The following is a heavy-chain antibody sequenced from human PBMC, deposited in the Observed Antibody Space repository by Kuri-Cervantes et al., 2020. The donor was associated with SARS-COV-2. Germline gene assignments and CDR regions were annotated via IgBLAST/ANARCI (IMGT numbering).Heavy chain of an antibody. V-gene: IGHV2-70*11. CDR3: ARIRMGNGLGFDP. J-gene: IGHJ5*02. D-gene: IGHD3-3*01. Sequence: SGPTLVKLTQTLTLTCTFSGFSLTTSGMCVAWIRQPPGKALEWLARIDWDDDKYYKTSLNTRLSISKDTSKDQVVLTMTNIDPVDTATYYCARIRMGNGLGFDPWGQGTLVTVSS. CDR2: IDWDDDK. CDR1: GFSLTTSGMC.